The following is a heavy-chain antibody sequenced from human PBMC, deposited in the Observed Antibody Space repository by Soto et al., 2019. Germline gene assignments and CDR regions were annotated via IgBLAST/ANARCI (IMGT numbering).Heavy chain of an antibody. J-gene: IGHJ4*02. V-gene: IGHV1-8*01. CDR3: ARRTTAWSAADY. D-gene: IGHD2-21*02. CDR2: MNPNSGNT. CDR1: FTTYD. Sequence: FTTYDIYWVRQATGQGLEWMGWMNPNSGNTGYAQKFQGRVTMPRNTSISTSYMELSSLRFDDTAVYYCARRTTAWSAADYWGQGTLVTVSS.